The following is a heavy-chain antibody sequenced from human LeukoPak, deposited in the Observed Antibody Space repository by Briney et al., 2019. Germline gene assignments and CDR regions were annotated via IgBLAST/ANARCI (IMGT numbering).Heavy chain of an antibody. CDR1: GFTFSNYA. V-gene: IGHV3-23*01. CDR2: ISGSGDST. Sequence: GGSLRLSCAASGFTFSNYAMTWVRQAPGKGLEWVSAISGSGDSTYYADSVKGRFTISRDNSKNTLYLQMNSLRAEDTAVYYCAKDLVTYYYYYGMDVWGQGTTVTVSS. CDR3: AKDLVTYYYYYGMDV. J-gene: IGHJ6*02. D-gene: IGHD2-21*01.